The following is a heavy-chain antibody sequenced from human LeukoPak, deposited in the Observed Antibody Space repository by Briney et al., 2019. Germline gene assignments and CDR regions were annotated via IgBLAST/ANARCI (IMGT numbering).Heavy chain of an antibody. Sequence: GGSLRLSCTASGFTFGDYAMSWVRQAPGKGLEWVGFIRSKAYGGTTEYAASVKGRFTISRDDSKSIAYLQMNSLKTEDTAVYYCTRDDYGDHLFDYWGQGTLVTVSS. CDR3: TRDDYGDHLFDY. J-gene: IGHJ4*02. D-gene: IGHD4-17*01. V-gene: IGHV3-49*04. CDR1: GFTFGDYA. CDR2: IRSKAYGGTT.